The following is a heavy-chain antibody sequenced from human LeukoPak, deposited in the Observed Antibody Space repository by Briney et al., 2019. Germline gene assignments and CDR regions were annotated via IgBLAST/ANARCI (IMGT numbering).Heavy chain of an antibody. D-gene: IGHD2-21*02. J-gene: IGHJ4*02. CDR1: GYTFTNYG. CDR3: ARVGGYCGRDCYPSDY. V-gene: IGHV1-18*01. Sequence: ASVKVSCKASGYTFTNYGFNWVRQAPGQGLEWLGWISTYTGNTNYAQKFQGRVTMTTDTSTSTAYMELRSLRSDGTAVYYCARVGGYCGRDCYPSDYWGQGALVTVSS. CDR2: ISTYTGNT.